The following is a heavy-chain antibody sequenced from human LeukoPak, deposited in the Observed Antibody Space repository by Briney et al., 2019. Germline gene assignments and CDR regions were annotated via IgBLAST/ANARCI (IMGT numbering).Heavy chain of an antibody. J-gene: IGHJ4*02. D-gene: IGHD2-15*01. CDR3: ARDPVYCSGGSCYSRGFDY. V-gene: IGHV3-53*01. Sequence: GGSLRLSCAASGFTVSSNFMSWVRQAPGKGLEWVSVIYSGGSTYYADSVKGRFTISRDSSKNTLYLQMNSLRAEDTAVYYCARDPVYCSGGSCYSRGFDYWGQGTLVTVSS. CDR2: IYSGGST. CDR1: GFTVSSNF.